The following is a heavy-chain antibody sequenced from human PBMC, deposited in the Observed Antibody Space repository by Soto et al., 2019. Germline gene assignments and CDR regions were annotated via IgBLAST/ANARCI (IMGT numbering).Heavy chain of an antibody. D-gene: IGHD6-13*01. CDR2: ISYDGSNK. V-gene: IGHV3-30*18. J-gene: IGHJ4*02. CDR1: GFTFSSYG. CDR3: AKGGSLAW. Sequence: QVQLVESGGGVVQPGRSLRLSCAASGFTFSSYGMHWVRQAPGKGLEWVAVISYDGSNKYYADSVKGRFTISRDNSKNTLYLQMNSLRAEDTAVYYCAKGGSLAWWGQGTLVTVSS.